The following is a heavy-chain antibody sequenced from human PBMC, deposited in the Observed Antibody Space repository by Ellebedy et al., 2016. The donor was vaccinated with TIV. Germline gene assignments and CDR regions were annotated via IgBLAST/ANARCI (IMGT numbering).Heavy chain of an antibody. V-gene: IGHV3-23*01. Sequence: GESLKISXAASGFTFSGFWMAWVRQAPGKGLEWVSAISGSGGNTYYADSVRGRFTISRDNSKHTLYLQMNSLRADDTAVYYCARIEGSGNNYYFDYWGLGTLVTVSS. D-gene: IGHD3-10*01. CDR2: ISGSGGNT. CDR1: GFTFSGFW. J-gene: IGHJ4*02. CDR3: ARIEGSGNNYYFDY.